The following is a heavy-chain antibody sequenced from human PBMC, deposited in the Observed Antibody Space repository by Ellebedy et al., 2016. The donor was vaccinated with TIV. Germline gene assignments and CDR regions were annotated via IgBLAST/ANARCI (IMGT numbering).Heavy chain of an antibody. J-gene: IGHJ3*01. V-gene: IGHV3-20*04. D-gene: IGHD5-18*01. Sequence: GESLKISCAASGFTFDDYGMSWVRQPPGKGLERVSINWNGGSTGYADSVKGRFTISRDNSKNTLYPQMNGLRAEDTAIYYCAKGKGYSDAFDSWGQGTMVTVS. CDR2: INWNGGST. CDR1: GFTFDDYG. CDR3: AKGKGYSDAFDS.